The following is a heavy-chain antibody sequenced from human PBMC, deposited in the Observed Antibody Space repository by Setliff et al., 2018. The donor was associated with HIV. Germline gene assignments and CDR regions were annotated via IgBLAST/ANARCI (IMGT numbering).Heavy chain of an antibody. D-gene: IGHD1-26*01. CDR1: GGSFTDYY. CDR2: INHSGST. Sequence: PSETLSLTCAVFGGSFTDYYWIWIRQPPGKGLEWIGEINHSGSTHYNPSLKSRFIISVDTSKNQFSLKVNSMTAADTAVYYCARGARLLAAYSDRWDYFYMAVWGKGTTVPSP. CDR3: ARGARLLAAYSDRWDYFYMAV. J-gene: IGHJ6*03. V-gene: IGHV4-34*01.